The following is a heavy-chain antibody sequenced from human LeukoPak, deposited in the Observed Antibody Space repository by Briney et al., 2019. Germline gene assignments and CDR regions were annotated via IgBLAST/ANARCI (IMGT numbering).Heavy chain of an antibody. CDR2: ISSSSTYI. CDR1: GFTFSSYT. V-gene: IGHV3-21*01. J-gene: IGHJ5*02. CDR3: VRDRLGGSHGLHRWFDP. D-gene: IGHD1-26*01. Sequence: GGSLRLSCAPSGFTFSSYTMNWVRQAPGKGLEWVSSISSSSTYIYYADSVKGRFTISRDNAKNALYLQMNSLRVEDMALYYCVRDRLGGSHGLHRWFDPWGQGTLVTVSS.